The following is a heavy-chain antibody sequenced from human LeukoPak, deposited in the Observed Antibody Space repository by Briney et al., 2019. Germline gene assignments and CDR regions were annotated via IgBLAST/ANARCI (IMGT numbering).Heavy chain of an antibody. CDR2: ISSSSSTI. CDR3: ARDRGGSYSAIDY. CDR1: GFTFSSYS. V-gene: IGHV3-48*04. J-gene: IGHJ4*02. Sequence: PGGSLRLSCAASGFTFSSYSMNWVRQAPGKGLEWVSFISSSSSTIYYADSVKGRFTISRDNPKNSLYLQMSSLRAEDTAVYYCARDRGGSYSAIDYWGQGTLVTVSS. D-gene: IGHD1-26*01.